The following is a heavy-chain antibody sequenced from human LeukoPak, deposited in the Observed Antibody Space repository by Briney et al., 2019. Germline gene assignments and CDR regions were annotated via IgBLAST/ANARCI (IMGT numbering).Heavy chain of an antibody. V-gene: IGHV3-66*01. J-gene: IGHJ4*02. CDR3: ARDKIVGATHFDY. D-gene: IGHD1-26*01. Sequence: HPGGSLRLSCAASEFSVGSNYMTWVRQAPGKGLEWVSLIYSGGSTYYADSVKGRFTISRDNSKNTLYLQMNSLRAEDTAMYYCARDKIVGATHFDYWGQGTLVTVSS. CDR1: EFSVGSNY. CDR2: IYSGGST.